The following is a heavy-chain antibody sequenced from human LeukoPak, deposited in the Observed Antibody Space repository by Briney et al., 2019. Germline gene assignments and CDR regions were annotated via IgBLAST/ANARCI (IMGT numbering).Heavy chain of an antibody. CDR2: LYDSGNT. CDR1: GGSITSGAYS. CDR3: ARSTRSSWSRLDY. D-gene: IGHD6-13*01. V-gene: IGHV4-30-2*01. Sequence: SQTLSLTCTVSGGSITSGAYSWSWIRQPPGKGLEWIGYLYDSGNTDYNPSLGSRVTISVDRSKNQFSLRLTSVTAADTAVYYCARSTRSSWSRLDYWGQGTLVTVSS. J-gene: IGHJ4*02.